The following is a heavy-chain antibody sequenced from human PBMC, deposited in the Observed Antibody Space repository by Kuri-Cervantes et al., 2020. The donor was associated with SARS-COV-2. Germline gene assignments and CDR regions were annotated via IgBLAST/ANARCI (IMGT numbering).Heavy chain of an antibody. Sequence: VKVSCKASGFTFTSSAMQWVRQARGQRLEWIGWIVVGSGNTNYAQKFQERVTITRDMSTSTAYMELSSLRSEDTAVYYCAARGYCSSTSCYTFDYWGQGTLVTVSS. CDR2: IVVGSGNT. D-gene: IGHD2-2*02. J-gene: IGHJ4*02. V-gene: IGHV1-58*02. CDR3: AARGYCSSTSCYTFDY. CDR1: GFTFTSSA.